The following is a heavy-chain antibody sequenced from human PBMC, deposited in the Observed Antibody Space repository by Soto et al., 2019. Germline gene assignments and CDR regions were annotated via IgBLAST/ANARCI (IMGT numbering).Heavy chain of an antibody. CDR1: GGTFSSYA. D-gene: IGHD6-13*01. Sequence: SVKVSCKASGGTFSSYAISWVRQAPGQGLEWMGGIIPIFGTANYAQKFQGRVTITADESTSTAYMELSSLRSEDTAVYYCASPWWPYSSSWTPTDYYYYGMDVWGQGTTVTVSS. CDR3: ASPWWPYSSSWTPTDYYYYGMDV. J-gene: IGHJ6*02. V-gene: IGHV1-69*13. CDR2: IIPIFGTA.